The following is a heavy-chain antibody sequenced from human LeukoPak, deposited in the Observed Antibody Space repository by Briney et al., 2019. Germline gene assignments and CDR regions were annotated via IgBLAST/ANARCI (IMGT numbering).Heavy chain of an antibody. Sequence: PSETLSLTCAVYGGSFSGYYWSWIRQPPGKGLEWIGEINHSGSTNYNPSLKSRVTISVDTSKNQFSLNLSSVTAADTAVYYCARPPRTSGRDYWGQGTLVTVSS. CDR3: ARPPRTSGRDY. CDR2: INHSGST. D-gene: IGHD2-2*01. J-gene: IGHJ4*02. CDR1: GGSFSGYY. V-gene: IGHV4-34*01.